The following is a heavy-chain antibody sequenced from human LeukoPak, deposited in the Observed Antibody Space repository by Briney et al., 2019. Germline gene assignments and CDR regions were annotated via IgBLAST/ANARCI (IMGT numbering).Heavy chain of an antibody. CDR3: ASRYGSGSYGFDY. J-gene: IGHJ4*02. CDR1: GGSISSYY. V-gene: IGHV4-59*01. D-gene: IGHD3-10*01. Sequence: SETLSLTCTVSGGSISSYYWSWIRQPPGKVLEWIGYIYYSGSTNYNPSLKSRVTISVDTSKNQFSLKLSSVTAADTAVYYCASRYGSGSYGFDYWGQGILVTVSS. CDR2: IYYSGST.